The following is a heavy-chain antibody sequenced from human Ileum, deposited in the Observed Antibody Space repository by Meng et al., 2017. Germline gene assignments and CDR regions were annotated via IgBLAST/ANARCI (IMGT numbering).Heavy chain of an antibody. D-gene: IGHD5-12*01. Sequence: VQLVGSGGGVVQPGGSLSLSCVDSGFSFSNYAMSWVRQAPGKGLEWVSGVNSGGSATYYADSVKGRFTISRDNSENTFYLQMNSLRVEDTAVYYCANGYSPDYWGQGTLVTVSS. V-gene: IGHV3-23*04. CDR3: ANGYSPDY. J-gene: IGHJ4*02. CDR1: GFSFSNYA. CDR2: VNSGGSAT.